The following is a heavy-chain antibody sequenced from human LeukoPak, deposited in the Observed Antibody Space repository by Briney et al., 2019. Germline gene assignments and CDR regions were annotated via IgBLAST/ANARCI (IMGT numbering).Heavy chain of an antibody. CDR2: INHSGST. D-gene: IGHD4-17*01. V-gene: IGHV4-34*01. J-gene: IGHJ5*02. Sequence: SETLSLTCAVYGGSFSGYYWSWIRQPPGKGLEWIGEINHSGSTNYNPSLKSRVTISVDTSKNQFSLKLSSVTAADTAVYYCPYGDYEANWFDPWGQGTLVTVSS. CDR3: PYGDYEANWFDP. CDR1: GGSFSGYY.